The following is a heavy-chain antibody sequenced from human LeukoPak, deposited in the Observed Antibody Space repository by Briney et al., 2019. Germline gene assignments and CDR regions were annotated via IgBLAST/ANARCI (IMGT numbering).Heavy chain of an antibody. CDR1: GGSISSYY. D-gene: IGHD3-16*02. J-gene: IGHJ4*02. V-gene: IGHV4-39*07. CDR2: IYYSGST. Sequence: PSETLSLTCTVSGGSISSYYWGWIRQPPGKGLEWIGSIYYSGSTYYNPSLKSRVTISVDTSKNQFSLKLSSVTAADTAVYYCAKQDPRGMITFGGVIVPGGWGQGTLVTVSS. CDR3: AKQDPRGMITFGGVIVPGG.